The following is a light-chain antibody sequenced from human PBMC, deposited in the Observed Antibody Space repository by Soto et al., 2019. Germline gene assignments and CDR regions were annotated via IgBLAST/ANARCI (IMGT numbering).Light chain of an antibody. CDR3: QQYNNWRT. CDR1: QSVSNN. CDR2: GAS. Sequence: EIVLTQSPGTLSLSPGERATLSCRASQSVSNNYLAWYQQKPGQAPRLLIYGASTRATGIPARFSGSGSGTEFTLTNSSLQSEDFAVYYCQQYNNWRTFGQGTKVDIK. J-gene: IGKJ1*01. V-gene: IGKV3-15*01.